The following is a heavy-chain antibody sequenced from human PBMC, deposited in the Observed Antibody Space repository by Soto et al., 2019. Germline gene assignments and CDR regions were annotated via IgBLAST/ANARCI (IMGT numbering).Heavy chain of an antibody. V-gene: IGHV3-23*01. D-gene: IGHD6-19*01. CDR3: AKDLGYSSGWYPFDY. J-gene: IGHJ4*02. Sequence: PGGSLRLSWAASGFTFSSDCMSWVRQAPGKGLEWVSAISGSGGSTYYADSVKGRFTISRDNSKNTLYLQMNSLRAEDTAVYYCAKDLGYSSGWYPFDYWGQGTLVTVSS. CDR2: ISGSGGST. CDR1: GFTFSSDC.